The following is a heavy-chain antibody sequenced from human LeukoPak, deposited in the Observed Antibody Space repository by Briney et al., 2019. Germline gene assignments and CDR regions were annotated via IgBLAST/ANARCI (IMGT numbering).Heavy chain of an antibody. CDR1: GYTFTSYG. CDR2: ISAYNGNT. D-gene: IGHD3-3*01. CDR3: ARDHPPPYYDFWSGYYEGNWFDP. V-gene: IGHV1-18*01. Sequence: GASVTVSCTASGYTFTSYGISWVRQAPGQGLEWMGWISAYNGNTNYAQKLQGRVTMTTDTSTSTAYMELRSLRSDDTAVYYCARDHPPPYYDFWSGYYEGNWFDPWGQGALVTVSS. J-gene: IGHJ5*02.